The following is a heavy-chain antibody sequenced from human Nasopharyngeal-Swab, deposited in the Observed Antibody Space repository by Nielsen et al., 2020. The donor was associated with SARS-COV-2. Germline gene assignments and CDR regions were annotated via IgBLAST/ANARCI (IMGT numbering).Heavy chain of an antibody. J-gene: IGHJ6*03. D-gene: IGHD6-19*01. Sequence: SCAASGFTFSNAWMSWVRQAPGKGLEWVGRIKSKTDGGTTDYAAPVKGRFTISRDDSKNTLYLQMNSLKTEDTAVYYCTTVRGWYLRPDYYYYYMDVWGKGTTVTVSS. V-gene: IGHV3-15*01. CDR1: GFTFSNAW. CDR2: IKSKTDGGTT. CDR3: TTVRGWYLRPDYYYYYMDV.